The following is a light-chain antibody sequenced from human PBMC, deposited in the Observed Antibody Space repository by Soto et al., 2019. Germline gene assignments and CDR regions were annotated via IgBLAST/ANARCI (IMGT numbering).Light chain of an antibody. J-gene: IGKJ1*01. CDR2: AAS. V-gene: IGKV3-20*01. Sequence: EIVLTQSPDTLSLFPGERATLSCRASQSVSSTYLAWYQQKPGQAPRPLISAASSRATGTPDRFSGSGSGTDFTLTISRLEPEDFAVYYCQQYGSSRWTFGKGTKV. CDR3: QQYGSSRWT. CDR1: QSVSSTY.